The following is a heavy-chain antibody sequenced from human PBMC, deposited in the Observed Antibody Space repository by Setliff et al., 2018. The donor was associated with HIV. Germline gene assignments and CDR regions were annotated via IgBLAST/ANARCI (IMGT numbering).Heavy chain of an antibody. CDR3: ARDLAYCSGGSCYRPFIYYFYYMDV. V-gene: IGHV1-2*02. D-gene: IGHD2-15*01. J-gene: IGHJ6*03. Sequence: GASVKVSCKASGYIFTDYYTHWVRQAPGQGLEWMGCVIPNSGKTYYAQEFQGRVTMTSDTSINTAYMEVSWLTSDDTAIYYCARDLAYCSGGSCYRPFIYYFYYMDVWGKGATVTVSS. CDR1: GYIFTDYY. CDR2: VIPNSGKT.